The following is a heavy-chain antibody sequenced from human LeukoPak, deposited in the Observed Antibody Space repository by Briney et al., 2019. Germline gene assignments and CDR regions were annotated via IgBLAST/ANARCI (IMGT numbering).Heavy chain of an antibody. D-gene: IGHD4-17*01. J-gene: IGHJ4*02. Sequence: SETLSLTCSVSGGSTSSSSYYWGWIRQPPGKGLEWIGSIYYSGSTYYNPSLKSRVTISVDTSKNQFSLKLSSVTAADTAVYYCARDLLTVTTPYFDYWGQGTLVTVSS. CDR1: GGSTSSSSYY. CDR2: IYYSGST. CDR3: ARDLLTVTTPYFDY. V-gene: IGHV4-39*07.